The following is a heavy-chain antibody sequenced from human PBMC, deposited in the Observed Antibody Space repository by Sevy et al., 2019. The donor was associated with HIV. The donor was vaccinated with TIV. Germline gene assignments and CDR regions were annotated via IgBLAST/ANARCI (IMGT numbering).Heavy chain of an antibody. J-gene: IGHJ6*02. CDR3: ARDVGAAHTSMGWYYYGMYV. CDR1: GFTFSSYA. Sequence: GGSLRLSCAASGFTFSSYAMHWVRQAPGKGLEWVAVISYDGSNKYYVDSVKGRFTISRDNSKNTLYLQMNSLRAEDTTVYYCARDVGAAHTSMGWYYYGMYVWGQGTTVTVAS. V-gene: IGHV3-30-3*01. CDR2: ISYDGSNK. D-gene: IGHD5-18*01.